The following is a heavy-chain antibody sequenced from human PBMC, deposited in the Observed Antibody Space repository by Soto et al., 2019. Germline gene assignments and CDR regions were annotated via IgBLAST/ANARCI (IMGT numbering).Heavy chain of an antibody. Sequence: GGSLRLSCAASGFTVSSNYMSWVRQAPGKGLEWVSVIYSGGSTYYADSVKGRFTISRDNSKNTLYLQMNSLRAEDTAVYYCAREIHYDFLSCGYEIDWFAPWGQRTPVTVSA. CDR3: AREIHYDFLSCGYEIDWFAP. D-gene: IGHD3-3*01. J-gene: IGHJ5*02. CDR1: GFTVSSNY. V-gene: IGHV3-66*01. CDR2: IYSGGST.